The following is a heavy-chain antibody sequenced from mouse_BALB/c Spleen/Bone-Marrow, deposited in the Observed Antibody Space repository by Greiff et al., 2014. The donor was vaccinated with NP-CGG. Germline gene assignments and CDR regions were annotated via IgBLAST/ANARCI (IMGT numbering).Heavy chain of an antibody. CDR2: IDPSDSET. CDR3: ARNANWYFDV. J-gene: IGHJ1*01. CDR1: GYTFTSYW. V-gene: IGHV1-52*01. Sequence: VKLMESGAELVRPGASVKLSCKASGYTFTSYWMNWVKQRPEQGLEWIGVIDPSDSETQHNQMFKDKATLTVDKSSSTVYMQLSSLTSEDSAVYYCARNANWYFDVWGAGTTVTVSS.